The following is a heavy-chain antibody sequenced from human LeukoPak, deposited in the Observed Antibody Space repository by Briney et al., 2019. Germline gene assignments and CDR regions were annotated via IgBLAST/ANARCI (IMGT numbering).Heavy chain of an antibody. J-gene: IGHJ3*02. CDR1: GFLFRAST. V-gene: IGHV3-21*01. D-gene: IGHD3-22*01. CDR3: ARNTSGFKLGDAFDI. CDR2: ISSDSVYI. Sequence: PGGSLRLSCAASGFLFRASTMNWVRQVPGKGLEWLSSISSDSVYIYYSESVKGRFTVSRDNAESSLYLQMNSLRAEDTGVYYCARNTSGFKLGDAFDIWGQGTMVTVSS.